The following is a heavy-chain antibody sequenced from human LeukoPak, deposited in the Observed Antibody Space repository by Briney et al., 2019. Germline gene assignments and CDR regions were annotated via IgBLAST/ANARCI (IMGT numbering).Heavy chain of an antibody. CDR1: GGSVSSGNYY. CDR2: VDYSGST. CDR3: ARGIRTGYGY. D-gene: IGHD1-1*01. V-gene: IGHV4-61*01. Sequence: SETLSLTCSVSGGSVSSGNYYWSWIRQPPGRGLEWIGHVDYSGSTSYNPSLKRRVTISLDTSKNQFSLKVMYLTAADTAVYYCARGIRTGYGYWGQGTLVTVSS. J-gene: IGHJ4*02.